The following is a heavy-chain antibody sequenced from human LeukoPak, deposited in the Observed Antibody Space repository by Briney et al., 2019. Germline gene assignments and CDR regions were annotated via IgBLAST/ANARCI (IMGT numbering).Heavy chain of an antibody. CDR1: GFTFSSYA. CDR3: AKEYSSSWTVLKPFDY. V-gene: IGHV3-23*01. J-gene: IGHJ4*02. CDR2: VNGSGVVT. Sequence: GGSLRLSCAASGFTFSSYAMSWGRQAPGKGLEWVSAVNGSGVVTHYAASVRGRFTISRDNSKNTLYLQMNSLRAEDTAVYYCAKEYSSSWTVLKPFDYWGQGTLVTVSS. D-gene: IGHD6-13*01.